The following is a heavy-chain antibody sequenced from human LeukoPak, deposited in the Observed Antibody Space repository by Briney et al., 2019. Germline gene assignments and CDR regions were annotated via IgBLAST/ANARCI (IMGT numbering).Heavy chain of an antibody. CDR1: GGSISSSSYY. J-gene: IGHJ4*02. CDR2: IYYSGST. V-gene: IGHV4-39*01. D-gene: IGHD4-17*01. CDR3: ARRRSSVSTVTTGGLLDY. Sequence: PSETLSLTCTVSGGSISSSSYYWGWTRQPPGKGLEWIGSIYYSGSTYYNPSLKSRVTISVDTSKNQFSLKLSSVTAADTAVYYCARRRSSVSTVTTGGLLDYWGQGTLVTVSS.